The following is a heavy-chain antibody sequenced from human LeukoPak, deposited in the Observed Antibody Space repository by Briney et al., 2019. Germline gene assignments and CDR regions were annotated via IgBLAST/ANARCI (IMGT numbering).Heavy chain of an antibody. Sequence: PSETLSLTCTVSGGSISSGSYYWSWIRQPPGKGLEWIGSIYHSGSTYYNPSLKSRVTISVDTSKNQFSLKLSSVTAADTAVYYCARVWEQWLVLYGEKVYYYYMDVWGKGTTVTVSS. J-gene: IGHJ6*03. CDR3: ARVWEQWLVLYGEKVYYYYMDV. CDR1: GGSISSGSYY. V-gene: IGHV4-39*07. CDR2: IYHSGST. D-gene: IGHD6-19*01.